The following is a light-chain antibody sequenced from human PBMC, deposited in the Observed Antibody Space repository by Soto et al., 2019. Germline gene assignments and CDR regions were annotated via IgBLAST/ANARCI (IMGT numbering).Light chain of an antibody. Sequence: DIQMTQSPSSLSASVGDRVTITCRASQGISIYLAWYQQKPGKVPRLLIYAASTLQSGVPSRFSGSGSGTDITLTINSLQPEDVATYYCQKYNSAPWTFGPGTKVEIK. V-gene: IGKV1-27*01. J-gene: IGKJ1*01. CDR1: QGISIY. CDR3: QKYNSAPWT. CDR2: AAS.